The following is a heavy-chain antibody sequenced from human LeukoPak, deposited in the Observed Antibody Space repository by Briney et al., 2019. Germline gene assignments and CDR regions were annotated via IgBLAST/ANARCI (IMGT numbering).Heavy chain of an antibody. CDR2: ISDSCDDT. Sequence: PGGSLRLSCVASGFTFSGFAMDWLRQAPGKGLDWVSAISDSCDDTFYADSLKRRFIITRDKSKNTMFLQMNSLREEDTGRYYCAKDLMPGASAAGTLWFDPWGQGTLVIVSS. D-gene: IGHD6-13*01. J-gene: IGHJ5*02. V-gene: IGHV3-23*01. CDR3: AKDLMPGASAAGTLWFDP. CDR1: GFTFSGFA.